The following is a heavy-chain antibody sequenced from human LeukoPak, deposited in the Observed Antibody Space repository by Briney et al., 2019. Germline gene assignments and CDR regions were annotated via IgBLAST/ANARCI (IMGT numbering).Heavy chain of an antibody. D-gene: IGHD6-19*01. CDR3: AKGALLGSGWYY. CDR1: GFTFSSYA. V-gene: IGHV3-30-3*01. J-gene: IGHJ4*02. Sequence: GSLRLSCAASGFTFSSYAMHWVRQAPGKGLEWVAVISYDGSNKYYADSVKGRFTISRDNSKNTLYLQMNSLRAEDTAVYYCAKGALLGSGWYYWGQGTLVTVSS. CDR2: ISYDGSNK.